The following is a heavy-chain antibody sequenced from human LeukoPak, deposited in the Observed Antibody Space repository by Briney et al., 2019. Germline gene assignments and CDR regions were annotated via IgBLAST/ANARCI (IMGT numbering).Heavy chain of an antibody. CDR3: ATGSPRTVISYYYGMDV. V-gene: IGHV3-23*01. CDR2: ISVSGDST. CDR1: GFTFSSYA. D-gene: IGHD2-8*02. J-gene: IGHJ6*02. Sequence: GGSLRLSCAASGFTFSSYAMSWVRLAPGEGLEWVSAISVSGDSTYYADSVKGRFTISRDNSKNTLYLQMNSLRADDTAVYYCATGSPRTVISYYYGMDVWGQGTTVTVSS.